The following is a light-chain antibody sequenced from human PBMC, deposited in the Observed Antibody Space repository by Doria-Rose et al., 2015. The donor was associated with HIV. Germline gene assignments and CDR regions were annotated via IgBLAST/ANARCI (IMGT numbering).Light chain of an antibody. CDR1: QSFSSTY. CDR2: GGS. V-gene: IGKV3-20*01. Sequence: TQSPGTPSLSPGERATLSCRASQSFSSTYLAWYQQKPGQAPNLLIYGGSTRATGIPDRFSASGSGTDFTLTINRLEPEDFALYYCHQYGTSWTFGQGTKVEI. CDR3: HQYGTSWT. J-gene: IGKJ1*01.